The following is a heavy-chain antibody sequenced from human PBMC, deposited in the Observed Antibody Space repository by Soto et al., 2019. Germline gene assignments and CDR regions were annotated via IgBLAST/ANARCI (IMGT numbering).Heavy chain of an antibody. Sequence: SETLSLTCTVSGGSISSGDYYWSWIRQPPGKGLEWIGYIYYSGSTYYNPSLKSRVTISVDTSKNQFSLKLSSVTAADTAVYYCARVRGGYCSSTSCYPKGYDYWGQGTLVTVSS. CDR1: GGSISSGDYY. D-gene: IGHD2-2*03. CDR2: IYYSGST. V-gene: IGHV4-30-4*01. J-gene: IGHJ4*02. CDR3: ARVRGGYCSSTSCYPKGYDY.